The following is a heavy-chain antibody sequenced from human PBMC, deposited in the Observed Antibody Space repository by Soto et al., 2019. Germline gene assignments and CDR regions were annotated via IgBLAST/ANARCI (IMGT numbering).Heavy chain of an antibody. CDR3: ARVGGGERVGVDY. D-gene: IGHD1-26*01. CDR1: GGSISNYY. V-gene: IGHV4-59*01. J-gene: IGHJ4*02. CDR2: IYYSGST. Sequence: QVQLQESGPGLVKPSETLSLSCTVSGGSISNYYWSWIRQPPGKGLEWIGYIYYSGSTNYNPSLNRRVXXSXDXXKNQFSLKMSSVTAAATAVYYCARVGGGERVGVDYWGQGTLVTVSS.